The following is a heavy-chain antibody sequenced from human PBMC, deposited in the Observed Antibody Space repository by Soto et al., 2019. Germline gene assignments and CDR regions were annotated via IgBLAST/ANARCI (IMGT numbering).Heavy chain of an antibody. V-gene: IGHV4-59*01. Sequence: SESLSLTSTVPVGSSSSYYWSWIRQPPGKGLEWIGYIYYSGSTNYNPSLKSRVTISVDTSKNQFSLKLSSVTAADTAVYYCAGQDSSAFDYWGQGTLVTAPQ. CDR3: AGQDSSAFDY. CDR1: VGSSSSYY. D-gene: IGHD6-25*01. CDR2: IYYSGST. J-gene: IGHJ4*02.